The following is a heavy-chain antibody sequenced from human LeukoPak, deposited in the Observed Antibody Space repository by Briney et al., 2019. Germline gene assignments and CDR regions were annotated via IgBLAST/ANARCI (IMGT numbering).Heavy chain of an antibody. CDR2: IIPIFGTA. CDR1: GDIFSTYA. Sequence: VKLSCKASGDIFSTYAISWVRQAPGQGLEWMGGIIPIFGTANYAQKFQGRVTITADESTSTAYMELSSLRSEDTAVYYCARVGSSSRFDPWGQGTLVTVSS. V-gene: IGHV1-69*13. D-gene: IGHD6-13*01. J-gene: IGHJ5*02. CDR3: ARVGSSSRFDP.